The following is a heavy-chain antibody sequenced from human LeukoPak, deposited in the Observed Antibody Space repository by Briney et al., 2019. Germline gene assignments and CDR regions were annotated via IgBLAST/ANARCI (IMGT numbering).Heavy chain of an antibody. CDR2: IYYSGST. CDR3: ARVNQDAFDI. V-gene: IGHV4-61*08. J-gene: IGHJ3*02. Sequence: SETLSLTCTVSGGSISSGGYYWSWIRQPPGKGLEWIGYIYYSGSTNYNPSLKSRVTISVDTSKNQFSLRLSSVTAADTAVYYCARVNQDAFDIWGQGTMVTVSS. D-gene: IGHD1-14*01. CDR1: GGSISSGGYY.